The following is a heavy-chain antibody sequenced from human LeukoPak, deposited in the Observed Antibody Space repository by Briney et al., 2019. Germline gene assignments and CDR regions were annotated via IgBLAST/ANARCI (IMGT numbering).Heavy chain of an antibody. Sequence: PSETLSLTRAVYGGSFSGYYWSWIRQPPGKGLEWIGEINHSGSTNYNPSLKSRVTISVDTSKNQFSLKLSSVTAADTAVYYCARGVRTLYYYYGMDVWGQGTTVTVSS. V-gene: IGHV4-34*01. D-gene: IGHD4-17*01. CDR3: ARGVRTLYYYYGMDV. CDR2: INHSGST. CDR1: GGSFSGYY. J-gene: IGHJ6*02.